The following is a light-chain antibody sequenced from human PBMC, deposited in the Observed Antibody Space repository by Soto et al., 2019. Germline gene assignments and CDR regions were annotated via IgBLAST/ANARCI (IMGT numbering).Light chain of an antibody. CDR2: GAS. CDR3: HQTYSSSANS. J-gene: IGKJ2*03. CDR1: QSISNY. V-gene: IGKV1-39*01. Sequence: DIQMTQSPSSLSASVGDRVIITCRASQSISNYLNWYQQKPGRAPKVLISGASALQSGVPSRFTAVGSGANFTLTITGLQPEDFATYYCHQTYSSSANSFGPGTKVEI.